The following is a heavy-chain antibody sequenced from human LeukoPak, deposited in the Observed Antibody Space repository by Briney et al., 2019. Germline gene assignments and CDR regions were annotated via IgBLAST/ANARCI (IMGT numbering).Heavy chain of an antibody. J-gene: IGHJ4*02. CDR3: AKGFYGDYGELDY. CDR2: ISGSGGRT. CDR1: GFTFSSYG. V-gene: IGHV3-23*01. Sequence: GGSLRLSCAASGFTFSSYGMSWVRQAPGKGLEWVSGISGSGGRTYYADSVKGRFTISRDNSKNTLYLQMNSLRAEDTAVYYCAKGFYGDYGELDYWGQGTLVTVSS. D-gene: IGHD4-17*01.